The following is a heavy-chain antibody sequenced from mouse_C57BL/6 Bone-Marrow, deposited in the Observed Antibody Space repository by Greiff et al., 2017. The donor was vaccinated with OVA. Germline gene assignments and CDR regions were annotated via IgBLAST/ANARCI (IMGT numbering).Heavy chain of an antibody. V-gene: IGHV5-4*01. CDR1: GFTFSSYA. Sequence: DVKLVESGGGLVKPGGSLKLSCAASGFTFSSYAMSWVRQTPEKRLEWVATISDGGSYTYYPDNVKGRFTISRDNAKNNLYLQMSHLKSEDTAMYYCARDVSFWYFDVWGTGTTVTVSS. CDR3: ARDVSFWYFDV. J-gene: IGHJ1*03. CDR2: ISDGGSYT.